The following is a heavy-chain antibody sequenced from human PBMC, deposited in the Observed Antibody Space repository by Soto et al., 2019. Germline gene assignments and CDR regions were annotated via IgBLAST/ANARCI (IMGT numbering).Heavy chain of an antibody. J-gene: IGHJ4*02. Sequence: SETLSLTCAVYGGSFSGYYWSWIRQPPGKGLEWIGEINHSGSTNYNPSLKSRVTISVDTSKNQFSLKLSSVTAADTAVYYCARDSNVLRYFDCSKTGKFDYRAQGTLDTVSS. V-gene: IGHV4-34*01. CDR2: INHSGST. CDR1: GGSFSGYY. D-gene: IGHD3-9*01. CDR3: ARDSNVLRYFDCSKTGKFDY.